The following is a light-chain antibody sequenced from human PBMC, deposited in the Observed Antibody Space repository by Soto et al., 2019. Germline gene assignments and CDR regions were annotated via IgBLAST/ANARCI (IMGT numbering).Light chain of an antibody. V-gene: IGKV1-5*03. Sequence: DIQMTQSPSTLSGSVGDRVTITCLASQTISSWLAWYQQKPGKAPKLLIYKASTLKSGVPSRFSGGGSGTEFTLTISSLQPDDFATYYCQHYNSYSEAFGQGTKVDI. J-gene: IGKJ1*01. CDR3: QHYNSYSEA. CDR1: QTISSW. CDR2: KAS.